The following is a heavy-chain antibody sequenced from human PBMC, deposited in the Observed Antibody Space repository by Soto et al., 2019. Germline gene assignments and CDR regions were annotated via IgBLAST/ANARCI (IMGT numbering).Heavy chain of an antibody. D-gene: IGHD2-21*02. V-gene: IGHV3-21*01. CDR2: IGRRSDI. J-gene: IGHJ6*02. CDR3: AREETAWPLAHGLHV. CDR1: EFSFSTYS. Sequence: GGALRICCEASEFSFSTYSMQWFRQAPGKGLEWVSSIGRRSDIYYADSVKGRFTISRDNAKNSVSLQMNSLRDEDTAVYYCAREETAWPLAHGLHVWGQGTTVTVSS.